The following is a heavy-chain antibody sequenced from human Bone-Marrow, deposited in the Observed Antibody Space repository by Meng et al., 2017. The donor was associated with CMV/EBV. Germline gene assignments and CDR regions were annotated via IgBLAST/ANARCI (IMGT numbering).Heavy chain of an antibody. Sequence: GESLKISCAASGFTFSSYSMNWVRQAPGKGLEWVSSISSSSSYIYYADSVKGRFTISRDNAKNSLYLQMNSLRAEDTAVYYGAREGGNSGFDYWGQGTLVTVSS. J-gene: IGHJ4*02. CDR3: AREGGNSGFDY. CDR2: ISSSSSYI. CDR1: GFTFSSYS. D-gene: IGHD4-23*01. V-gene: IGHV3-21*01.